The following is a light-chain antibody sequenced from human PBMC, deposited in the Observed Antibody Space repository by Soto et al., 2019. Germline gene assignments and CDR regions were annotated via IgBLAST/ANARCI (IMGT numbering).Light chain of an antibody. CDR1: SSDVGYYNY. V-gene: IGLV2-11*01. CDR3: CSYAGSDTPVV. CDR2: DVS. Sequence: QSALTQPRSVSGSPGQSVTISCTGTSSDVGYYNYVSWCQQHPGKAPKLMIYDVSKRPSGVPDRFSGSKSGNTASLTISGLQAADEADYYCCSYAGSDTPVVFGGGTKLTVL. J-gene: IGLJ2*01.